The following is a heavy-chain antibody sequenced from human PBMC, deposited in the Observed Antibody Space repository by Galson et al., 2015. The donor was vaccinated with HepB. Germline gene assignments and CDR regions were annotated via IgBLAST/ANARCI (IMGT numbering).Heavy chain of an antibody. CDR2: IYYSGST. J-gene: IGHJ3*02. D-gene: IGHD4-23*01. CDR1: GGSISSYY. CDR3: ARAVALDAFDI. V-gene: IGHV4-59*01. Sequence: LSLTCTASGGSISSYYWSWIRQPPGKGLEWIGYIYYSGSTNYNPSLKSRVTISVDTSKNQFSLKLSPVTAADTAVYYCARAVALDAFDIWGQGTMVTVSS.